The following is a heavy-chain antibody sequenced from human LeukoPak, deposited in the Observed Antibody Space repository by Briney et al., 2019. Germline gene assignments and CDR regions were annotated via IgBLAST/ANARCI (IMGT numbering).Heavy chain of an antibody. CDR3: ARVAWSGFDL. J-gene: IGHJ3*01. Sequence: GGSLRLSCAASGFKFSSYDMNWVRQAPGKGLEWVSYISASGRTTYYVDSVKGRFTLSGDNAKNSLYLQMNSLRAEDMAVYYCARVAWSGFDLWGQGTMVTGSP. CDR1: GFKFSSYD. CDR2: ISASGRTT. D-gene: IGHD3-3*01. V-gene: IGHV3-48*03.